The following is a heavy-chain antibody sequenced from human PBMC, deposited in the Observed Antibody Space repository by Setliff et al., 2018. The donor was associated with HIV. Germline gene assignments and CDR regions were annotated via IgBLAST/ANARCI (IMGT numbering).Heavy chain of an antibody. J-gene: IGHJ4*02. D-gene: IGHD6-13*01. Sequence: RGSLRLSCAASGFTFSSYWMHWVRQAPGKGLVWVSRINSDGSSTSYADSVKGRFTISRDNAKNTLYLQMNSLRAEDTAVYYCASLRYSSSWYYGNDYWGQGTLVTVSS. CDR3: ASLRYSSSWYYGNDY. CDR2: INSDGSST. V-gene: IGHV3-74*01. CDR1: GFTFSSYW.